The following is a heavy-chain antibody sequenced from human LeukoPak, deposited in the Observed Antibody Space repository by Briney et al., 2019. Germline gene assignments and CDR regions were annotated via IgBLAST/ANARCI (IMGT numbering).Heavy chain of an antibody. CDR2: ISSSSSYI. CDR1: GFTFSSYS. Sequence: GGSLRLSCAASGFTFSSYSMTWVRQAPGKGLEWVSSISSSSSYIYYADSVKGRFTISRDNAKNSLYLQMNSLRAEDTAVYYCAREAGGSGSSAYWGQGTLVTVSS. V-gene: IGHV3-21*01. CDR3: AREAGGSGSSAY. D-gene: IGHD3-10*01. J-gene: IGHJ4*02.